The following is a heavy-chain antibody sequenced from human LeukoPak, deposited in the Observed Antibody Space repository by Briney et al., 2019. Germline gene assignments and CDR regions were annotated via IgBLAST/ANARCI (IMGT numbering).Heavy chain of an antibody. J-gene: IGHJ4*02. D-gene: IGHD1-14*01. CDR1: GFTFSSYG. V-gene: IGHV3-30*18. CDR2: ISYDGSNK. CDR3: AKLSHSTRNLAY. Sequence: GGSLRLSCAASGFTFSSYGMHWVRQAPGKGLEWVAVISYDGSNKYYADSVKGRFTISRDNSKNTLYLQMNSLRAEDTAVYYCAKLSHSTRNLAYWGQGTLVTVSS.